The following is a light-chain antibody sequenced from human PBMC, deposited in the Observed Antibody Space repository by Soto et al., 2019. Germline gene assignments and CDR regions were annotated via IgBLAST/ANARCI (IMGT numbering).Light chain of an antibody. J-gene: IGLJ1*01. CDR1: SSNVGSNT. V-gene: IGLV1-44*01. CDR2: SNN. CDR3: AAWDDSLNASV. Sequence: QSVLTQPPSASGAPGQRVTISCSGSSSNVGSNTVSWYQQFPGTAPKLLIHSNNKRPSGVPDRFSSSKSGTSASLAISGLQSEDEADYYCAAWDDSLNASVFGGGTKVTAL.